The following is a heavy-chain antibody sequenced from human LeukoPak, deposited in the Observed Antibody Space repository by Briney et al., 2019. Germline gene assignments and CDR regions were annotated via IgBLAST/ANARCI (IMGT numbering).Heavy chain of an antibody. J-gene: IGHJ4*02. D-gene: IGHD3-9*01. Sequence: GGSLRLSCAASGFTISSYYMAWVRQAPGKGLEWVSVIYHSGNTDYADSVKGRFTISRDNSKNTVYIQMSSLRAEDTAVYYCARVRVTGYSNFAYWGQGTLVTVSS. CDR1: GFTISSYY. CDR3: ARVRVTGYSNFAY. CDR2: IYHSGNT. V-gene: IGHV3-53*01.